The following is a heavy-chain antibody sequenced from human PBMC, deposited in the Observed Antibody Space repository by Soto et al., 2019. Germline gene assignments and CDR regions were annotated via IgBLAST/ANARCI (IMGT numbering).Heavy chain of an antibody. CDR1: GGSFSGYY. J-gene: IGHJ6*01. Sequence: SETLSLTCAVSGGSFSGYYWSWIRQPPGKGLEWIGEINHSGSTNYNPSLKSPVHISVDTSKNQFSLKLSSVTAADTAVYYCARGGWTTGGYYYYYYGMDVWGQGNTVSVSS. D-gene: IGHD4-17*01. CDR2: INHSGST. V-gene: IGHV4-34*01. CDR3: ARGGWTTGGYYYYYYGMDV.